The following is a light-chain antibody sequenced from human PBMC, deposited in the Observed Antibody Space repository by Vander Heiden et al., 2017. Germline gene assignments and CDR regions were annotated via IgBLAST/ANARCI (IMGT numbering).Light chain of an antibody. CDR2: TVT. CDR3: SSYAGNDNLL. J-gene: IGLJ2*01. CDR1: SGDIGASPS. V-gene: IGLV2-8*01. Sequence: QSALTQPPSASGSPGQSVTISCTGTSGDIGASPSVSWYQQKPGKARKLLIFTVTKRPSGVPDRFSASKSGNTASLTVSGLQAEDEADYYCSSYAGNDNLLFGGGTKLTVL.